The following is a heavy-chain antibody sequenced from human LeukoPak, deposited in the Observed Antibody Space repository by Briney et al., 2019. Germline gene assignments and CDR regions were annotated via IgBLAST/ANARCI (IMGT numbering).Heavy chain of an antibody. CDR1: GFTFSSYS. J-gene: IGHJ4*02. CDR2: ISSSSSYI. Sequence: GGSLRLSCAASGFTFSSYSMNWVRQDPGKRLEWVSSISSSSSYIYYADSVKGRFTISRDNAKNSLYLQMNSLRAEDTAVYYCARAKRYYDSSGSSSYYFDYWGQGTLVTVSS. V-gene: IGHV3-21*01. D-gene: IGHD3-22*01. CDR3: ARAKRYYDSSGSSSYYFDY.